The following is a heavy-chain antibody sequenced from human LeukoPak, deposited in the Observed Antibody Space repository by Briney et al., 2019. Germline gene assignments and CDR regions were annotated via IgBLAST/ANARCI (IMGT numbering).Heavy chain of an antibody. CDR2: IYYSGST. D-gene: IGHD5-18*01. J-gene: IGHJ4*02. CDR3: AGTTGYSYGNIDY. Sequence: SETLSRTCTVSGGSISSYYWSWIRQPPGKGLEWIGYIYYSGSTNYNPSLKSRVTISVDTSKDQFSLKLSSVTAADTAVYYCAGTTGYSYGNIDYWGQGTLVTVSS. V-gene: IGHV4-59*01. CDR1: GGSISSYY.